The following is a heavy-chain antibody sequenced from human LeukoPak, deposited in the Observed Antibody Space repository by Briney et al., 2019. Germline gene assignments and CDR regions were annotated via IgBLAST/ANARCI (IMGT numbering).Heavy chain of an antibody. D-gene: IGHD3-22*01. Sequence: ASVNVSCNASAYTFTSYAKHLVRHAHGQRQEWRGWTNDGNGNTRNIQKFQSRVTITWPKSASTAYMKWSSPRSEDTAVYYSTRGGDYYDSSSYRVMVDYYYGMDVWGQGTTVTVSS. CDR3: TRGGDYYDSSSYRVMVDYYYGMDV. V-gene: IGHV1-3*01. CDR2: TNDGNGNT. J-gene: IGHJ6*02. CDR1: AYTFTSYA.